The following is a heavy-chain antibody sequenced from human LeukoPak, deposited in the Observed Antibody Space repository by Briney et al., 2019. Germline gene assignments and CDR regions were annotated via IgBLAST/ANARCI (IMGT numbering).Heavy chain of an antibody. V-gene: IGHV4-4*07. CDR2: IYTSGST. Sequence: PSEILSLTCTVSGGSISSYYWSWIRQPAGKGLEWIGRIYTSGSTNYNPSLKSRVTVSVDTSKNQFSLKLSSVTAADTAVYYCAREAYSYGSYYFDYWGQGTLVTVSS. CDR3: AREAYSYGSYYFDY. D-gene: IGHD5-18*01. J-gene: IGHJ4*02. CDR1: GGSISSYY.